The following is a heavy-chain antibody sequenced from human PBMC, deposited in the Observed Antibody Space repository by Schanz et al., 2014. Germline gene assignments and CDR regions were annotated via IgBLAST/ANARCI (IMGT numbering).Heavy chain of an antibody. D-gene: IGHD6-13*01. CDR3: ATASSPVREAGAGSSFHL. V-gene: IGHV3-23*04. Sequence: EVQLVESGGGLVQPGGSLRLSCEASGFSFGNYGMSWVRQAPGKGLEWVSGFDAHDGRAYYADSAKGRFTISRDNSKSTLYVEMNSLRVEDTAVYYCATASSPVREAGAGSSFHLWGQGTLVTVSP. J-gene: IGHJ5*02. CDR2: FDAHDGRA. CDR1: GFSFGNYG.